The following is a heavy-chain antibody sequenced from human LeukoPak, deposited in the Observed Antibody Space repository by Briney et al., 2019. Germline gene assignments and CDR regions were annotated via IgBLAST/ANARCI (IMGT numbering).Heavy chain of an antibody. J-gene: IGHJ4*02. CDR2: IYYSGST. Sequence: SETLSLTCTVSGGSISSYYWSWIRQPPGKGLEWIGYIYYSGSTNYNPSLKSRVTISLDTSKNQFSLKLSSVTAADTAVYYCARDRRGYNGYDSFDYFDYWGQGTLVIVSS. CDR3: ARDRRGYNGYDSFDYFDY. D-gene: IGHD5-12*01. V-gene: IGHV4-59*01. CDR1: GGSISSYY.